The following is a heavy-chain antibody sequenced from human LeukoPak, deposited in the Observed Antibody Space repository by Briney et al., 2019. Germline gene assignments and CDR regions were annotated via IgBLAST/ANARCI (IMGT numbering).Heavy chain of an antibody. V-gene: IGHV1-18*01. D-gene: IGHD6-6*01. CDR2: ISAYNGNT. CDR3: ARIGTLYSRSPGGY. CDR1: GYTFTSYG. Sequence: ASVKVSCKASGYTFTSYGISWVRQAPGQGLEWMGWISAYNGNTNYAQKLQGRVTMTTDTSTSTAYMERRSLRSDDTAVSYCARIGTLYSRSPGGYWGQGTLVTVSS. J-gene: IGHJ4*02.